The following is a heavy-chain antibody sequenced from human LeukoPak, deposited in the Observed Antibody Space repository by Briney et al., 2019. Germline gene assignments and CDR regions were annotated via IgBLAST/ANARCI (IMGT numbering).Heavy chain of an antibody. CDR2: ISYDGSNK. J-gene: IGHJ1*01. Sequence: AGSLRLSCAASGFTFSSYGMHWVRQAPGKGLEWVAVISYDGSNKYYADSVKGRFTISRDNSKNTLYLQMNSLRAEDTAVYYCATATSGYWGQGTLVTVSS. V-gene: IGHV3-30*03. CDR1: GFTFSSYG. CDR3: ATATSGY. D-gene: IGHD1-26*01.